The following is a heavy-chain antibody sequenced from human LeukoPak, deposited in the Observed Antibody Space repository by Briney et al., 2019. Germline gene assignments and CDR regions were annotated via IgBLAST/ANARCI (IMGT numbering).Heavy chain of an antibody. CDR3: ARDRSVVVVVPAAIENYYYYGMDV. J-gene: IGHJ6*02. CDR1: GLTFSIYS. Sequence: GGSLRLSCAASGLTFSIYSMNWVRQAPGKGLEWVSSISSSSSYIYYADSVKGRFTISRDNAKNSLYLQMNSLRAEDTAVYYCARDRSVVVVVPAAIENYYYYGMDVWGQGTTVTVSS. D-gene: IGHD2-2*02. CDR2: ISSSSSYI. V-gene: IGHV3-21*01.